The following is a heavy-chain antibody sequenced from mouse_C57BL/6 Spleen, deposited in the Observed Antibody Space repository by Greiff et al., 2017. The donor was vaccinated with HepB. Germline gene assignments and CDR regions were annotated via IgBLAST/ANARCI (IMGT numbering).Heavy chain of an antibody. CDR2: IDPSDSYT. Sequence: VQLQQPGAELVKPGASVKLSCKASGYTFTSYWMQWVKQRPGQGLEWIGEIDPSDSYTNYNQKFKGKATLTVDTSSSTAYMQLSSLTSEDSAVYYCARGTVVATNFDYWGQGTTLTVSS. V-gene: IGHV1-50*01. J-gene: IGHJ2*01. CDR3: ARGTVVATNFDY. D-gene: IGHD1-1*01. CDR1: GYTFTSYW.